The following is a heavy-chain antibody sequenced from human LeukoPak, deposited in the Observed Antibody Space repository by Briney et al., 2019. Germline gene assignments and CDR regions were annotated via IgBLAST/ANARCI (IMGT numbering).Heavy chain of an antibody. J-gene: IGHJ6*02. D-gene: IGHD6-13*01. CDR1: GGSFSGYY. CDR3: ARLDHGSSFLPYYYYGMDV. V-gene: IGHV4-34*01. Sequence: KPSETLSLTCAVYGGSFSGYYWSWIRQPPGKGLEWIGEINHSGSTNYNPSLKSRVTISVDTSKNQFSLKLSSVTAADTAVYYCARLDHGSSFLPYYYYGMDVWGQGTTVTVSS. CDR2: INHSGST.